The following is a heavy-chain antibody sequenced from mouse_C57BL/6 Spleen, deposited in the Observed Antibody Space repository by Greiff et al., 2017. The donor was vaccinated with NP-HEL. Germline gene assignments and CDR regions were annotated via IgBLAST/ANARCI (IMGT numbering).Heavy chain of an antibody. V-gene: IGHV5-17*01. D-gene: IGHD2-2*01. CDR3: AREWLGYFDY. Sequence: EVMLVESGGGLVKPGGSLKLSCAASGFTFSDSGMHWVRQAPEKGLAWVAYISSGRSTIYYADTVKGRFTIARDNAKNTLFLQMTRLRSEETAMYYCAREWLGYFDYWGKGTTLTVSS. J-gene: IGHJ2*01. CDR2: ISSGRSTI. CDR1: GFTFSDSG.